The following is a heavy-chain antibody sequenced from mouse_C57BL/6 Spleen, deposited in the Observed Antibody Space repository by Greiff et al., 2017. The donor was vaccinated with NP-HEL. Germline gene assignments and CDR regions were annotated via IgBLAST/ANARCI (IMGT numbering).Heavy chain of an antibody. CDR1: GYSFTDYN. CDR2: INPNYGTT. D-gene: IGHD1-2*01. CDR3: AITTARGYAMDY. V-gene: IGHV1-39*01. Sequence: EVQLQESGPELVKPGASVKISCKASGYSFTDYNMNWVKQSNGTSLAWIGVINPNYGTTSYNQKFKGKATLTVDQSSSTAYMQLNSLTSEDSAVYYCAITTARGYAMDYWGQGTSVTVSS. J-gene: IGHJ4*01.